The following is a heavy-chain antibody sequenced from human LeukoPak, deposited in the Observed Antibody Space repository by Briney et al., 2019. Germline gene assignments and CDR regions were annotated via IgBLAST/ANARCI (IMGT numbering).Heavy chain of an antibody. Sequence: GESLKISCRGSGYSFTSYWIGWVRQMPGKGLEWMGIIYPGDSDTRYTPSFQGQVTISADKSISTAYLQWSTLKASDTAMYYFARHARGSSTKGWFDPWGQGTLVTVSS. D-gene: IGHD2-2*01. CDR2: IYPGDSDT. V-gene: IGHV5-51*01. CDR1: GYSFTSYW. CDR3: ARHARGSSTKGWFDP. J-gene: IGHJ5*02.